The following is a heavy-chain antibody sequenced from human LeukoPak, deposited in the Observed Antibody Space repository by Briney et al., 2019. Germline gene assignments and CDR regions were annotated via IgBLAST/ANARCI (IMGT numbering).Heavy chain of an antibody. V-gene: IGHV3-43D*03. J-gene: IGHJ4*02. CDR2: ISWDGGST. D-gene: IGHD3-10*01. CDR3: AKDMAAYYYSSGNIDY. Sequence: GGSLRLSCAASGFTFDDYAMHWVRQAPGKGLEWVSLISWDGGSTYYADSVKGRFTISRDNSKNSLYLQMNSLRAEDTALYYCAKDMAAYYYSSGNIDYWGQGTLVTVSS. CDR1: GFTFDDYA.